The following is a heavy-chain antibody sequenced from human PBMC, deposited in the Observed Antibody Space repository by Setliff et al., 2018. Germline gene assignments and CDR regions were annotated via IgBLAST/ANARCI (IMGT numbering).Heavy chain of an antibody. J-gene: IGHJ4*02. Sequence: GSLRLSCAASGFTVSSTYMSWVRQAPGKGLEWVSVIYSGGSTYYADSVKGRFTISRDNSKNTVYLQMNSLRAEDTAVYYCARSDCSSTSCYEDWGQGTLVTVSS. D-gene: IGHD2-2*01. CDR3: ARSDCSSTSCYED. V-gene: IGHV3-66*01. CDR1: GFTVSSTY. CDR2: IYSGGST.